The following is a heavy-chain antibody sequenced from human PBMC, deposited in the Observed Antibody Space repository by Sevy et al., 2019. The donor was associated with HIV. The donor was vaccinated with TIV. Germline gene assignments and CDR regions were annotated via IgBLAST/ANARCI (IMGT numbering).Heavy chain of an antibody. V-gene: IGHV4-30-4*01. CDR1: GGSISSGDYY. D-gene: IGHD6-13*01. Sequence: SETLSLTCTVSGGSISSGDYYWSWIRQPPGKGLEWIGYIYYSGSTYYNPSLKSRVTISVDTSKNQFSLKLSSVTAEDTAVYYCAREVGIAAAGTPGWFDPWGQGTLVTVSS. CDR2: IYYSGST. J-gene: IGHJ5*02. CDR3: AREVGIAAAGTPGWFDP.